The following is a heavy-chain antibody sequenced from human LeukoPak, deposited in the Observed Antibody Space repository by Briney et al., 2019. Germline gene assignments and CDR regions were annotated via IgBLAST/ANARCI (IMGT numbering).Heavy chain of an antibody. Sequence: SETLSLTCTVSGASINTYYWSWIRQPPGKGLEYIAYISYSGSTNYNPSLQSRVTMSVDTSNNRFSLRLSSVTAADTAVYYCARLAGRLLSNFDYWGQGTLVTVSS. V-gene: IGHV4-59*08. J-gene: IGHJ4*02. CDR1: GASINTYY. D-gene: IGHD3-10*01. CDR3: ARLAGRLLSNFDY. CDR2: ISYSGST.